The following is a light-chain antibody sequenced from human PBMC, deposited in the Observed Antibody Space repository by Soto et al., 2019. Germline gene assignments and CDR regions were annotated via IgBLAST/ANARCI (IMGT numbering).Light chain of an antibody. CDR3: QQYRSSPPT. CDR2: ASS. V-gene: IGKV3-20*01. Sequence: EIVLTQSPDTLSLSPGERATLSCRASQSVSSSYLAWYQQKPGQAPRLLIYASSSRATGIPDRFSGSGSGTDFTLSISRLEPEDFAVYYCQQYRSSPPTFGQGTKVDIK. J-gene: IGKJ1*01. CDR1: QSVSSSY.